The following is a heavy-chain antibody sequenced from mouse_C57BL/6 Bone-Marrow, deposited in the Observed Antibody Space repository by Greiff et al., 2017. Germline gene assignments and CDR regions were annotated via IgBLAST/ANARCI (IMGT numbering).Heavy chain of an antibody. CDR3: ARGIYYGNYALYAMDY. Sequence: VQLQQSGPELVKPGASVKIPCKASGYTFTDYNMDWVKQSHGKSLEWIGDINPNNGGTIYNQKFKGKATLTVDKSSSTAYMELRSLTSEDTAVYYCARGIYYGNYALYAMDYWGQGTSVTVSS. J-gene: IGHJ4*01. D-gene: IGHD2-1*01. V-gene: IGHV1-18*01. CDR1: GYTFTDYN. CDR2: INPNNGGT.